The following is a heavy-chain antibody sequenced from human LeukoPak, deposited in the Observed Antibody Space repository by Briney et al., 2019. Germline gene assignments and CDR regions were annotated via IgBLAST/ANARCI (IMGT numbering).Heavy chain of an antibody. D-gene: IGHD2-21*02. CDR1: GFTFSSYA. J-gene: IGHJ6*02. CDR3: AKAAPYCGGDCHYYYYGMDV. Sequence: GGSLRLSCAASGFTFSSYAMHWVRQAPGKGLEWVSAISGSGGSTYYADSVKGRFTISRDNSKNTLYLQMNSLRAEDTAVYYCAKAAPYCGGDCHYYYYGMDVWGQGTTVTVSS. CDR2: ISGSGGST. V-gene: IGHV3-23*01.